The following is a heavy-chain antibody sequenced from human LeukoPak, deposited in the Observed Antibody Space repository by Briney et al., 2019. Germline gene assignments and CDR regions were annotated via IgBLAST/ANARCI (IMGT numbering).Heavy chain of an antibody. CDR2: VNHSGNT. J-gene: IGHJ5*02. V-gene: IGHV4-34*01. D-gene: IGHD6-19*01. CDR3: ARLSGGYSRGRFAH. CDR1: GGSISGYY. Sequence: PSETLSLTCAVYGGSISGYYRSWIRQPPGKGLEWIGEVNHSGNTNYNPSLKSRVTISVDTSKNQFSLKLSSLTAADTAVYYCARLSGGYSRGRFAHWGQGTLVTVSS.